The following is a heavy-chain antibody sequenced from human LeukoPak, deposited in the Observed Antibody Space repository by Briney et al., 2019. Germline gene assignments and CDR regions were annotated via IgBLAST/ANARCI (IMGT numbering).Heavy chain of an antibody. D-gene: IGHD4-23*01. CDR1: GYIFTTYY. Sequence: GASVKVSCKASGYIFTTYYMYWVRQAPGQGLEWMGVINPSGGSTSYAQKFQGRVTITADKSTSTAYMELSSLRSEDTAVYYCAREDYGGNSSPLDYWGQGTLVTVSS. CDR3: AREDYGGNSSPLDY. V-gene: IGHV1-46*01. J-gene: IGHJ4*02. CDR2: INPSGGST.